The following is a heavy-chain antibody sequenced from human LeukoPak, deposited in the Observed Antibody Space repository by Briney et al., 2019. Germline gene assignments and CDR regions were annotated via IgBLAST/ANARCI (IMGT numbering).Heavy chain of an antibody. D-gene: IGHD3-22*01. CDR3: ARDGHSSGYYQTDAFHI. CDR1: GYTFTSYG. Sequence: ASVKVSCKASGYTFTSYGTSWVRKPPGKGLEWMGWFTAYNNGYTNHTQKLQGRVTMTTDTSTSTAYMELRSLRSDDTAVYYCARDGHSSGYYQTDAFHIWGQGTMVTVSS. V-gene: IGHV1-18*01. J-gene: IGHJ3*02. CDR2: FTAYNNGYT.